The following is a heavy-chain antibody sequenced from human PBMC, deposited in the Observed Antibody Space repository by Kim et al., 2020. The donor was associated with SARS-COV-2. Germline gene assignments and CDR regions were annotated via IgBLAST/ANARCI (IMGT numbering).Heavy chain of an antibody. D-gene: IGHD2-2*01. V-gene: IGHV3-21*01. CDR3: ARGGSCSATSCPLPDS. J-gene: IGHJ5*01. Sequence: GGSLRLSCAASGFTFSNYNMHWVRQAPGKGLEWVSFISTTSPYIYYADSLKGRFTISRDNTKNSLFLQMNSLRAEDTAVYYCARGGSCSATSCPLPDSWGQEPWSPSPQ. CDR1: GFTFSNYN. CDR2: ISTTSPYI.